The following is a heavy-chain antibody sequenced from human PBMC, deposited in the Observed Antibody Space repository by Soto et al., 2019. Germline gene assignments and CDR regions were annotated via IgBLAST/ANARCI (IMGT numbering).Heavy chain of an antibody. J-gene: IGHJ4*02. CDR2: NYHSGTT. CDR3: VREAYIGYGHAIDH. V-gene: IGHV4-59*01. Sequence: PETLSLTCAVSGVAISTYYWSWIRQPPGKGLEWIGYNYHSGTTNYNPRLKSRVTISVDTSKNQFSLRLTSVTAADTAIYYCVREAYIGYGHAIDHWGQGILVTVSS. D-gene: IGHD5-12*01. CDR1: GVAISTYY.